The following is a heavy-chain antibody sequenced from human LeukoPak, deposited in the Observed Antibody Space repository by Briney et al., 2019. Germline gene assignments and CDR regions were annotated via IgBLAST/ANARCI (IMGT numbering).Heavy chain of an antibody. Sequence: SETLSLTCTVAGGSISSYYWSWIRQPPGKGLEWIGYIYYRGSTNYNPSLKSRVTISVDTSKNQFSPKLSSVTAADTAVYYCARESIAAAGIDYWGQGTLVTVSS. V-gene: IGHV4-59*01. D-gene: IGHD6-13*01. J-gene: IGHJ4*02. CDR1: GGSISSYY. CDR2: IYYRGST. CDR3: ARESIAAAGIDY.